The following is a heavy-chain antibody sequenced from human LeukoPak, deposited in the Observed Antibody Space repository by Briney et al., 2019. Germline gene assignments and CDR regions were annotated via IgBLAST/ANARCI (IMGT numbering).Heavy chain of an antibody. Sequence: GGSLRLSCAASGFTFNNYNMNWVRQAPGTALAWVSSITSSGTYIFYADSVKCRFTISRDNATNSLYLQMNSLRAEDTAVYYCAELGITMIGGVWGKGTTVTISS. CDR1: GFTFNNYN. V-gene: IGHV3-21*01. CDR2: ITSSGTYI. D-gene: IGHD3-10*02. CDR3: AELGITMIGGV. J-gene: IGHJ6*04.